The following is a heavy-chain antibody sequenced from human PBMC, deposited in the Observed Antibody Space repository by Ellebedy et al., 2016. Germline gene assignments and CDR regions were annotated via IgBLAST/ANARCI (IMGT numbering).Heavy chain of an antibody. V-gene: IGHV3-7*01. CDR2: IKEDGSEK. Sequence: GESLKISCAASGFTFSSSWMSWVRQAPGKGLEWVANIKEDGSEKYYVDSVKCRFTISRDNDKNSLYRQMNSLRVEDTAVYYCARAENLYWGQGTMVTVSA. CDR3: ARAENLY. D-gene: IGHD1-7*01. J-gene: IGHJ4*02. CDR1: GFTFSSSW.